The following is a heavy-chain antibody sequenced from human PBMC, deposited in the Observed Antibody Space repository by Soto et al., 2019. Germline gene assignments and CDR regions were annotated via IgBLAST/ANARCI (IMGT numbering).Heavy chain of an antibody. Sequence: EVQLLESGGGLVQPGGSLRLSCAASGFTFSSYAMSWVRQAPGKGLEWVSAISGSGGSTYYADSVKGRFTISRDNSKITRDLQMNSLRAEDTAVYYCAKDWVVVVADYYFGYWGQGTLVTVSS. CDR3: AKDWVVVVADYYFGY. J-gene: IGHJ4*02. CDR1: GFTFSSYA. D-gene: IGHD2-15*01. V-gene: IGHV3-23*01. CDR2: ISGSGGST.